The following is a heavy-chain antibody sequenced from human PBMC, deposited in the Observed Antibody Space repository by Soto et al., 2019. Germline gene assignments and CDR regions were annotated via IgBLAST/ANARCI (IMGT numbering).Heavy chain of an antibody. Sequence: QVRLVQSGAEVKKPGASVTISCQTSGYTFTTYYIHWVRQAPGQGLEWMGMSNPSSGGISYAQKFQGRVTMTRDTSTTTVNMDLSSLTAADTAVYYCARQKGPITGTDNGPPPRFFDYWGQGTLVTVSS. V-gene: IGHV1-46*01. CDR3: ARQKGPITGTDNGPPPRFFDY. D-gene: IGHD2-8*02. CDR2: SNPSSGGI. CDR1: GYTFTTYY. J-gene: IGHJ4*02.